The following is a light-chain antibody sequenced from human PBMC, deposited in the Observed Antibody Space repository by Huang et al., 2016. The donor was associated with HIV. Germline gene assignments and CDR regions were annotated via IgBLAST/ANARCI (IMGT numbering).Light chain of an antibody. J-gene: IGKJ2*01. CDR2: AAS. Sequence: DIQMTQSPSSLSASLGDRVTITCRASQTISNYLNWYQQKPGTAPKLLIYAASSLQSGVPSRCSGSGSGTDFTLTIGSLQPEDYATYYCQQSFRTPRTFGRGTKVDIQ. V-gene: IGKV1-39*01. CDR3: QQSFRTPRT. CDR1: QTISNY.